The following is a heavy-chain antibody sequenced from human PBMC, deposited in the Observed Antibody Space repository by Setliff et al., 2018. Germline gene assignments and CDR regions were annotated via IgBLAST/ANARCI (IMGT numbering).Heavy chain of an antibody. CDR3: ARVLPYNSALDN. J-gene: IGHJ4*02. V-gene: IGHV3-66*02. Sequence: RLSCAASGFTLSHTYMAWVRQAPGKRPEWVSTLYGSGDSYHADSVKGRFTLSRDTSKNTMYLQMNSLRREDTAVYYCARVLPYNSALDNWGQGTLVTVSS. CDR1: GFTLSHTY. D-gene: IGHD6-25*01. CDR2: LYGSGDS.